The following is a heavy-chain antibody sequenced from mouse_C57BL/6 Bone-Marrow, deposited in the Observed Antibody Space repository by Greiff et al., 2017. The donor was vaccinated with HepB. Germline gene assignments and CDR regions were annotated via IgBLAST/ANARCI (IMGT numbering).Heavy chain of an antibody. J-gene: IGHJ2*01. CDR3: ARGYSYYYGSSWDY. CDR2: IYPRSGNT. D-gene: IGHD1-1*01. V-gene: IGHV1-81*01. CDR1: GYTFTSYG. Sequence: VKLMESGAELARPGASVKLSCKASGYTFTSYGISWVKQRTGQGLEWIGEIYPRSGNTYYNEKFKGKATLTADKSSSTAYMELRSLTSEDSAVYFCARGYSYYYGSSWDYWGQGTTLTVSS.